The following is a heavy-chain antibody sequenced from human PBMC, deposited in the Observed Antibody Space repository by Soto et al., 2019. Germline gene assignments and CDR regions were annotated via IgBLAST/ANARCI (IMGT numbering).Heavy chain of an antibody. CDR3: ARSGGSGYSHYYYYYGMDV. J-gene: IGHJ6*02. CDR1: GYTFTSYG. CDR2: VSAYNGNT. V-gene: IGHV1-18*01. Sequence: ASVKVSCKASGYTFTSYGISWVRQAPGQGLEWMGWVSAYNGNTNYAQKLQGRVTMTTDTSTSTAYMELRSLRSDDTAVYYCARSGGSGYSHYYYYYGMDVWGQGTTVTVSS. D-gene: IGHD3-22*01.